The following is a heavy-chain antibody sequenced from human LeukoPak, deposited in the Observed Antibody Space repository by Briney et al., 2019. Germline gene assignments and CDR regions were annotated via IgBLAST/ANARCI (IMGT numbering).Heavy chain of an antibody. V-gene: IGHV1-3*01. CDR2: INAGNGNT. CDR1: GYTFTSYA. D-gene: IGHD6-19*01. J-gene: IGHJ4*02. Sequence: ASVKVSCKASGYTFTSYAMHWVRQAPGQRLEWMGWINAGNGNTKYSQKFQGRVTITRDTSASTAYMELSSLRSEDTAVYYCARDHNSSGWYKLFDYWGQGTLVTVSS. CDR3: ARDHNSSGWYKLFDY.